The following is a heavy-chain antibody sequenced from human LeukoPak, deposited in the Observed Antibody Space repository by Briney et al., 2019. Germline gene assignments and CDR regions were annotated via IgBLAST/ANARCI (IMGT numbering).Heavy chain of an antibody. Sequence: GGSLRLSCAVPGFTFVSSWMAWVRRAPGKGLEWVANINQDESEEFYVDSVKSRFTISRDNAKNSLDLQMNSLRAEDTAVYYCARDVGGGYFDYWGQGALVTVSS. J-gene: IGHJ4*02. CDR3: ARDVGGGYFDY. CDR1: GFTFVSSW. CDR2: INQDESEE. V-gene: IGHV3-7*03. D-gene: IGHD2-15*01.